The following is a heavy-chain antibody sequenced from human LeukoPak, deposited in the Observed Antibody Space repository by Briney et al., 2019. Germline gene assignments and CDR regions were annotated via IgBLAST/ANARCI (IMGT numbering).Heavy chain of an antibody. CDR2: ISGSGGST. CDR1: GFTFSSYA. Sequence: PGGSLRLSCAASGFTFSSYAMSWVRQAPGKGLEWVSAISGSGGSTYYADSVKGRFTISRDNSKNTLYLQMNSLRAEDTAVYYCAKDPYQYQLPPSPFDYWGQGTLVTVSS. V-gene: IGHV3-23*01. D-gene: IGHD2-2*01. J-gene: IGHJ4*02. CDR3: AKDPYQYQLPPSPFDY.